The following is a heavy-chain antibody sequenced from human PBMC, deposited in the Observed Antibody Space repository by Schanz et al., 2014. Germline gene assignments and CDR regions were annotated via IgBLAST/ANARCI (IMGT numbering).Heavy chain of an antibody. D-gene: IGHD5-18*01. V-gene: IGHV1-18*01. CDR3: TRGGYSYALSAFDI. J-gene: IGHJ3*02. Sequence: QVHLVQSGAEVKKPGSSVKVSCKASGGTFSSDTFSWVRQAPGQGLEWMGRISAYNGNTNYAQKLQGRVTMTTDTSTGTAYMELRSLRSDDTALYYCTRGGYSYALSAFDIWGQGTMVTVSS. CDR2: ISAYNGNT. CDR1: GGTFSSDT.